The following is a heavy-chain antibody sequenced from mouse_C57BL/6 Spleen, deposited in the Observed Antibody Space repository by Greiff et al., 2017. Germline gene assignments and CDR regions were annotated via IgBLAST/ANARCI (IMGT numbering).Heavy chain of an antibody. D-gene: IGHD1-1*01. CDR1: GFTFSDYY. CDR2: INYDGSST. J-gene: IGHJ4*01. V-gene: IGHV5-16*01. CDR3: ARGGVVNYAMDD. Sequence: EVKVVESEGGLVQPGSSMKLSCTASGFTFSDYYMAWVRQVPEKGLEWVANINYDGSSTYYLDSLKSRFIISRDNAKNILYLQMSSLKSEDTATYYCARGGVVNYAMDDWGKGTSVTVSS.